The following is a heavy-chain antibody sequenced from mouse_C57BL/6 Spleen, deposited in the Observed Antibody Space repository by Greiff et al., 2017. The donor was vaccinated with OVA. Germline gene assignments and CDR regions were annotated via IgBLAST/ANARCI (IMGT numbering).Heavy chain of an antibody. Sequence: EVKLMESGGGLVQPKGSLKLACAASGSSFNTYAMNWVRQAPGMGWECGARIRSKSNKYAPSYADSVKERFTILSADSESMRYLQMNNVTAEDTAMYYCVGRPDYWGQGTTLTVSS. CDR3: VGRPDY. J-gene: IGHJ2*01. CDR2: IRSKSNKYAP. CDR1: GSSFNTYA. V-gene: IGHV10-1*01.